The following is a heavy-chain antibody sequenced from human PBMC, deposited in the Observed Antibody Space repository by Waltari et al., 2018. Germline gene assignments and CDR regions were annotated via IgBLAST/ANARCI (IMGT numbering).Heavy chain of an antibody. CDR3: ARDRGRGLYLDS. CDR2: VYYTGKT. V-gene: IGHV4-4*02. Sequence: QLQLQESGPGLLKPSGTLSLTCAVPGDSMSSSYWWSWVSQPPGKGLEWIGQVYYTGKTNYNPSFASRVTISLDTYNKQFSLKVTSATAADTAVYYCARDRGRGLYLDSWGPGTLVTVSP. J-gene: IGHJ4*02. CDR1: GDSMSSSYW. D-gene: IGHD2-15*01.